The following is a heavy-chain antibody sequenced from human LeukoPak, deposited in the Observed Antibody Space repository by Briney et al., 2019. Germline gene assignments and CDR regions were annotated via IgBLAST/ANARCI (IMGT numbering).Heavy chain of an antibody. CDR2: INPSGGST. Sequence: GATVKVSCKASGYTFTSYYMHWVRQAPGQGLEWMGIINPSGGSTSYAQKFQGRVTMTRDTSTSTVYMELSSLRSEDTAVYYCARGTLSIYYYYGMDVWGQGTTVTVSS. CDR1: GYTFTSYY. D-gene: IGHD2-2*01. CDR3: ARGTLSIYYYYGMDV. J-gene: IGHJ6*02. V-gene: IGHV1-46*01.